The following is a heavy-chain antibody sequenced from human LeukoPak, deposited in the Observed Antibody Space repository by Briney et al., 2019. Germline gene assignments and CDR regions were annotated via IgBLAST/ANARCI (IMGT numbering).Heavy chain of an antibody. CDR2: ISYDGSNK. CDR1: GFTFSSYA. Sequence: PGGSLRLSCAASGFTFSSYAMHWVRQAPGKGLEWVAVISYDGSNKYYADSVKGRFTISRDNSKNTLYPQMNSLRAEDTAVYYCARAGGSYWGVFDYWGQGTLVTVSS. D-gene: IGHD1-26*01. V-gene: IGHV3-30-3*01. CDR3: ARAGGSYWGVFDY. J-gene: IGHJ4*02.